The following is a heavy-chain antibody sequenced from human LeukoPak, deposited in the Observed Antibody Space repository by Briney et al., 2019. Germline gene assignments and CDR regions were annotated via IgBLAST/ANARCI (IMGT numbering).Heavy chain of an antibody. V-gene: IGHV4-59*01. D-gene: IGHD3-10*01. CDR2: IYYGGST. Sequence: SETLSLTCTLSGGSISSYYWSWIRHPPEKGLECIVYIYYGGSTNYTPSLKSRVTISVDTSKNQISLKLSSVTAADTAVYYCARGGSGTYLSHLRFDYWGQGTLVTVSS. J-gene: IGHJ4*02. CDR1: GGSISSYY. CDR3: ARGGSGTYLSHLRFDY.